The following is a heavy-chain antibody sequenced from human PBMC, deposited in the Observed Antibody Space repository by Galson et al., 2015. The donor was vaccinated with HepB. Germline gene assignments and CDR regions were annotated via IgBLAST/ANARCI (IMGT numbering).Heavy chain of an antibody. D-gene: IGHD4-23*01. CDR3: ATIGASVVTPDY. J-gene: IGHJ4*02. CDR1: GYTLTELS. Sequence: SVKVSCKVSGYTLTELSMHWVRQAPGKGLEWMGGFDPEDGETIYAQKFQGRVTMTEDTSTDTAYMELSSLRSEDTAVYYCATIGASVVTPDYWGQGTLVTVSS. V-gene: IGHV1-24*01. CDR2: FDPEDGET.